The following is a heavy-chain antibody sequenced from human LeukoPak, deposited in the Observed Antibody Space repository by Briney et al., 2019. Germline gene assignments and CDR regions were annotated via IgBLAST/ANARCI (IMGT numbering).Heavy chain of an antibody. CDR2: IIPIFGTA. Sequence: WASVKVSCKATGYTFIIHGISWVRQAPGQGLEWMGGIIPIFGTANYAQKFQGGVTITADESTSTAYMELSSLRSEDTAVYYCARGGAGGVTTFGWFDPWGQGTLVTVSS. CDR3: ARGGAGGVTTFGWFDP. V-gene: IGHV1-69*13. J-gene: IGHJ5*02. CDR1: GYTFIIHG. D-gene: IGHD3-10*02.